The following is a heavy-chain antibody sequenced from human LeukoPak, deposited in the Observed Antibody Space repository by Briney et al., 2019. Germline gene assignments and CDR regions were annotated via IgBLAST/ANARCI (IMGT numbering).Heavy chain of an antibody. CDR1: GGSISSYY. D-gene: IGHD2-21*02. V-gene: IGHV4-59*12. CDR3: ARGIHIVVVTAWYYFDY. CDR2: IYYSGST. J-gene: IGHJ4*02. Sequence: SETLSLTCTVSGGSISSYYWSWIRQPPGKGLEWIGYIYYSGSTNYNPSLKSRVTISVDTSKNQFSLKLSSVTAADTAVYYCARGIHIVVVTAWYYFDYWGQGTLVIVSS.